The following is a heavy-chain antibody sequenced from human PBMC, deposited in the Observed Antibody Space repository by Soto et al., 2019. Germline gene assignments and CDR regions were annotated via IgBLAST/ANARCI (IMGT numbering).Heavy chain of an antibody. V-gene: IGHV4-39*07. CDR1: GGSISSSSYY. CDR2: IYYSGST. CDR3: ARGLYDILTPFDY. Sequence: KPSETLSLTCTVSGGSISSSSYYWGWIRQPPGKGLEWIGSIYYSGSTNYNPSLKSRVTISVDTSKNQFSLKLSSVTAADTAVYYCARGLYDILTPFDYWGQGTLVTVSS. J-gene: IGHJ4*02. D-gene: IGHD3-9*01.